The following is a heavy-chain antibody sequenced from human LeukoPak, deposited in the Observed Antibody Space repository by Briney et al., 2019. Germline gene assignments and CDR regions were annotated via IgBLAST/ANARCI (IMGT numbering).Heavy chain of an antibody. CDR1: GGSISSGSYY. CDR3: ARDSHSYGGEDKPYYYYYYMDV. D-gene: IGHD5-18*01. CDR2: IYTSGGT. J-gene: IGHJ6*03. Sequence: SQTLSLTCTVSGGSISSGSYYWSWIRQPAGKGLEWIGRIYTSGGTNYNPSLKSRVTISVDTSKNQFSLKLSSVTAADTAVYYCARDSHSYGGEDKPYYYYYYMDVWGKGTTVTISS. V-gene: IGHV4-61*02.